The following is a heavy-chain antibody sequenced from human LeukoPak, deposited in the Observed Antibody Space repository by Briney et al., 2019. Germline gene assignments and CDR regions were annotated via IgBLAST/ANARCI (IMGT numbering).Heavy chain of an antibody. V-gene: IGHV3-30*18. CDR1: GFTFSSYG. J-gene: IGHJ4*02. D-gene: IGHD2-8*01. CDR2: ISYDGSNK. Sequence: GGSLRLSCAASGFTFSSYGMYWVRQAPGKGLEWVAVISYDGSNKYYADSVKGRFTISRDNSKNTLYLQMNSLRAEDTAVYYCAKDYCTNGVCYDYWGQGTLVTVSS. CDR3: AKDYCTNGVCYDY.